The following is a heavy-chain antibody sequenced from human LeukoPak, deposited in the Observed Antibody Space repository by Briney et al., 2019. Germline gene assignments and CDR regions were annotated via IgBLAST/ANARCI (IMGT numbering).Heavy chain of an antibody. D-gene: IGHD3-22*01. J-gene: IGHJ4*02. CDR3: ARGRFDSSGYYHPSPDY. CDR2: INHSGST. CDR1: GGSFSGYY. V-gene: IGHV4-34*01. Sequence: SETLSLSCAVYGGSFSGYYWSWLRQPPGKGLEWIGEINHSGSTNYNPSLKSRVTISVDTSKNQFSLKLSSVTAADTAVYYCARGRFDSSGYYHPSPDYWGQGTLVTVSS.